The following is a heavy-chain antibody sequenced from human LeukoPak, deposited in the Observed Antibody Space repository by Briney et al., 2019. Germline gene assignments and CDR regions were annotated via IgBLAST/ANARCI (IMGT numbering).Heavy chain of an antibody. V-gene: IGHV3-30*02. J-gene: IGHJ4*02. CDR3: AKHAGNRLLFLDY. D-gene: IGHD2-2*01. CDR2: IRYDGSNK. CDR1: GFTFDDYA. Sequence: GGSLRLSCAASGFTFDDYAMHWVRQAPGKGLEWVAFIRYDGSNKYYADSVKGRFTISRDNSKNTLYLQMNSLRAEDTAVYYCAKHAGNRLLFLDYWGQGTLVTVSS.